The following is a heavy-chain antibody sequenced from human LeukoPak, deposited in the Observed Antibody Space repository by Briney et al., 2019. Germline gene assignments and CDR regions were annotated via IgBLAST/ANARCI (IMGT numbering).Heavy chain of an antibody. Sequence: ASVKVSCKASGYTFTSYYMHWVRQAPGQGLEWMGIINPSGGSTSYARKFQGRVTMTRDMSTSTVYMELSSLRSEDTAVYYCARDRGIAENYYYYYMDVWGKGTTVTVSS. CDR2: INPSGGST. J-gene: IGHJ6*03. D-gene: IGHD6-13*01. CDR1: GYTFTSYY. CDR3: ARDRGIAENYYYYYMDV. V-gene: IGHV1-46*01.